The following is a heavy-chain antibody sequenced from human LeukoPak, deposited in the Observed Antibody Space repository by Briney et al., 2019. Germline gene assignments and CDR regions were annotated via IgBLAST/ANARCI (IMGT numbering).Heavy chain of an antibody. CDR3: ARGYSYDPFFDY. Sequence: ASVKVSCKASGYTFTSYDINWVRQATGQGLEWMGWMNPNSGNTGYAQKFQGRVTMTRNTSISTAYMELSGLRSEDTAVYYCARGYSYDPFFDYWGQGTLVTVSS. CDR1: GYTFTSYD. D-gene: IGHD5-18*01. CDR2: MNPNSGNT. J-gene: IGHJ4*02. V-gene: IGHV1-8*01.